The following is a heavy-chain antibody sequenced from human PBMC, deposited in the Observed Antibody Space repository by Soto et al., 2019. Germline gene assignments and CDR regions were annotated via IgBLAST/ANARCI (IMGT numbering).Heavy chain of an antibody. J-gene: IGHJ4*02. Sequence: RQHPGKGLEWIGYIYYSGSTYYNPSLKSRVTISVDTSKNQFSLKLSSVTAADTAVYYCARDLGYDSSGYYLVYWGQGTLVTVSS. CDR3: ARDLGYDSSGYYLVY. D-gene: IGHD3-22*01. V-gene: IGHV4-31*02. CDR2: IYYSGST.